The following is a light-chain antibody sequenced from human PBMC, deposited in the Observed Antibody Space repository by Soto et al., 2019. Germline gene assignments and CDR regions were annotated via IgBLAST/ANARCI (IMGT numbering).Light chain of an antibody. Sequence: QSALTQPASVSGSPGQSSTISCTGTSSDVGGYNYVSWYQQHPGKAPKLMIYAVSNRPSGVSNRFSGSKSGNTASLTISGLQAEDEADYYCSSYTSSSTLLFGGGTKLTVL. V-gene: IGLV2-14*01. CDR1: SSDVGGYNY. CDR3: SSYTSSSTLL. CDR2: AVS. J-gene: IGLJ2*01.